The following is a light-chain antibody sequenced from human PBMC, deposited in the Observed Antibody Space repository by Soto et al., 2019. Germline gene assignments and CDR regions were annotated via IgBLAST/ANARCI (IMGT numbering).Light chain of an antibody. J-gene: IGKJ5*01. Sequence: EIVMTQSPATLSVSPGGRATLSFRASQSISNYLVWYQQKAGQAPRLLIYGSSRRATGIPHRFSGSGSGTDFTLTISRLEPEDFAVYYCQQYGSSVITFGQGTRLEI. CDR3: QQYGSSVIT. CDR1: QSISNY. CDR2: GSS. V-gene: IGKV3-20*01.